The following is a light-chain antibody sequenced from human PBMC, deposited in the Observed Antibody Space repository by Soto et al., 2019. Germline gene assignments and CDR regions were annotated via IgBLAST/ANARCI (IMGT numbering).Light chain of an antibody. CDR3: SSYAGSSNFVV. CDR2: EVS. CDR1: SSDVGGYDY. V-gene: IGLV2-8*01. J-gene: IGLJ2*01. Sequence: QSALTQPPSASGSPGQSVTMSCSGTSSDVGGYDYVSWYQQNPGKAPKLMIYEVSKRPSGVPDRFFGSKSGNTASLTVSGLQAEDEADYYCSSYAGSSNFVVFGGGTKLTVL.